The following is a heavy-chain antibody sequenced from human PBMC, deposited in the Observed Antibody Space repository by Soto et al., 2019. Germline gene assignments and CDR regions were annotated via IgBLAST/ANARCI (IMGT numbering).Heavy chain of an antibody. V-gene: IGHV1-58*01. CDR3: AAYSTAWQHFTPSGY. CDR1: GDGIFITVA. Sequence: ASVKVSCKASGDGIFITVAVQWVRQTRGQRLEGLGWIAVGSGHTDYAPTLHGRVAITRDLSTRTVDLEVSSLTSDDTAVYFCAAYSTAWQHFTPSGYWGRGTLVTVS. CDR2: IAVGSGHT. J-gene: IGHJ4*02. D-gene: IGHD2-15*01.